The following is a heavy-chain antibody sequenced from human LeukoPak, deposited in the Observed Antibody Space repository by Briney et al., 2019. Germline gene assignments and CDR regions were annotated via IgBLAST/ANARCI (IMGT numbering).Heavy chain of an antibody. J-gene: IGHJ4*02. CDR1: GFTFSSYA. CDR3: ARDGYYDFWSGPRYFDY. V-gene: IGHV3-30-3*01. Sequence: GGSLRLSCAASGFTFSSYAMHWVRQAPGKGLEWVAVISYDGSNKYYADSVKGRFTISRDDSKNTLYLQMNSLRAEDTAVYYCARDGYYDFWSGPRYFDYWGQGTLVTVSS. CDR2: ISYDGSNK. D-gene: IGHD3-3*01.